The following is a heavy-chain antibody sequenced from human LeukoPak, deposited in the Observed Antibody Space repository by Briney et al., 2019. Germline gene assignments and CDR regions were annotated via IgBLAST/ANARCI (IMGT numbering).Heavy chain of an antibody. J-gene: IGHJ4*02. V-gene: IGHV1-2*02. CDR3: ARRGQTSRTFDY. Sequence: ASVKVSCKVSGYTFTGYYMHWVRQAPGQGLGGMGWINPNSGGTNYAQKFQGGVTVTRDTSISTAYMELSRLRSDDTAVYYCARRGQTSRTFDYWGQGTLVTVSS. CDR2: INPNSGGT. D-gene: IGHD1-1*01. CDR1: GYTFTGYY.